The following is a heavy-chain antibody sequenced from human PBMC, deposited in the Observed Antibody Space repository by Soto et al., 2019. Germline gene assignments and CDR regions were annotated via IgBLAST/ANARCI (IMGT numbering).Heavy chain of an antibody. CDR3: ARDTVFGEVLV. CDR2: ISAYNGNT. J-gene: IGHJ4*02. V-gene: IGHV1-18*01. Sequence: QVQLVQSGAEVKKPGASVKVSCKASGYNLTSYGISWVRQAPGQWREWMGWISAYNGNTNYAQKLQGRVTMTTDTSTSPDYMELRSLRSEATAVYYCARDTVFGEVLVWGQGTLVTVSS. D-gene: IGHD3-10*02. CDR1: GYNLTSYG.